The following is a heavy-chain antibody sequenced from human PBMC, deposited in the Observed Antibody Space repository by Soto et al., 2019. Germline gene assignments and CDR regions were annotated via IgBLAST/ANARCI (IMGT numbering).Heavy chain of an antibody. CDR3: AREAAAGTEGDYYYYYMDV. CDR2: INPNSGGT. Sequence: ASVKVSCKASGYTFTGYYMHWVRQAPGQGLEWMGWINPNSGGTNYAQKFQGWVTMTRDTSISTAYMELSRLRSDDTAVYYCAREAAAGTEGDYYYYYMDVWGKGTTVTVSS. CDR1: GYTFTGYY. J-gene: IGHJ6*03. V-gene: IGHV1-2*04. D-gene: IGHD6-13*01.